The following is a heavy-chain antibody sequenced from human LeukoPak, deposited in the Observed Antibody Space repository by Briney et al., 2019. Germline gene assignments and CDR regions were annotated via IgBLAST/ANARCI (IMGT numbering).Heavy chain of an antibody. D-gene: IGHD5-24*01. CDR2: ISYDGSNK. J-gene: IGHJ5*02. CDR1: GFTFSSYA. CDR3: ARDGPTLNGATITWEFDP. Sequence: GRSLRLSCAASGFTFSSYAMHWVRQAPGKGLEWVAVISYDGSNKYYADSVKGRFTISRDNSKNTLYLQMNSLRAEDTAVYHCARDGPTLNGATITWEFDPWGQGTLVTVSS. V-gene: IGHV3-30*04.